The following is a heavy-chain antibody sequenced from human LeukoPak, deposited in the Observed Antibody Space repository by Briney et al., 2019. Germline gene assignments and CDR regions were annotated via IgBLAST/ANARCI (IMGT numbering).Heavy chain of an antibody. J-gene: IGHJ3*02. CDR1: GFTFSSYA. Sequence: GGSLRLSCAASGFTFSSYAMSWVRQAPGKGLEWVSAISGSGGSTYYADSVKGRFTISRDNSKNMLSLQMNSLRAEDTAVYYCAKDQGGSGVLLWFGDAFDIWGQGTMVTVSS. CDR3: AKDQGGSGVLLWFGDAFDI. D-gene: IGHD3-10*01. V-gene: IGHV3-23*01. CDR2: ISGSGGST.